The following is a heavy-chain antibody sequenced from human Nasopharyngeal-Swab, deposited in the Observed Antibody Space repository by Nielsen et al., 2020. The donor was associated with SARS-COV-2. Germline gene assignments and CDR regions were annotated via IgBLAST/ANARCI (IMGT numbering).Heavy chain of an antibody. CDR1: GFTFSSYA. J-gene: IGHJ4*02. D-gene: IGHD4-17*01. Sequence: GESLKISCAASGFTFSSYAMSWVRQAPGKGLEWVSAISGSGGSTYYADSVKGRFTISRDNSKNTLYLQMNSLRAEDTAVYYCAKDPHWGGDYNYWGQGTLVTVSS. CDR3: AKDPHWGGDYNY. CDR2: ISGSGGST. V-gene: IGHV3-23*01.